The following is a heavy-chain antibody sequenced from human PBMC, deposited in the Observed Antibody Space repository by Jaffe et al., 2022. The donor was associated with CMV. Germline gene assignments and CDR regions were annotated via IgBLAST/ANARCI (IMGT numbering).Heavy chain of an antibody. CDR1: GGSITSGGYS. V-gene: IGHV4-31*03. CDR3: ARESPFGGNYMPDS. J-gene: IGHJ4*02. D-gene: IGHD1-26*01. Sequence: QVHLQESGPGLVKPSQTLSLTCSVSGGSITSGGYSWSWIRQHPGKGLEWIGYIDYRGSTYYNPSLKSRVSISVGTSKSQLSLKLSSVTAADTAMYYCARESPFGGNYMPDSWGQGTLVSVSA. CDR2: IDYRGST.